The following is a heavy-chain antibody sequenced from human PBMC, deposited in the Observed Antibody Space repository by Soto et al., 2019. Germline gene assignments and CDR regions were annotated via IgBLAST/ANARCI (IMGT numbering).Heavy chain of an antibody. CDR3: ARDSHGDDDGYYFDF. V-gene: IGHV1-18*01. J-gene: IGHJ4*02. Sequence: QIHLVQSGAEVKKPGASVKVSCKASGYTFSSHGITWVRQAPGQGLEWMGWIRGYNENTEYAQKFRDRVTMTLYTASNPAYKELRSLRSDDTAVFYCARDSHGDDDGYYFDFWCQGTLVTVSS. CDR1: GYTFSSHG. CDR2: IRGYNENT. D-gene: IGHD4-17*01.